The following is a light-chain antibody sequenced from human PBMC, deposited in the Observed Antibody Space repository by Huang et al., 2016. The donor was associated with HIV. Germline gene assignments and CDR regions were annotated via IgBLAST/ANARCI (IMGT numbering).Light chain of an antibody. CDR1: KNIGSS. Sequence: EIVLTQFPDFQSVPPKWKVTITCRASKNIGSSFHWYQKKPDQPPDVLIKYASPSMSGVPSRFTGTGSGTEFTLTINSLEAGDAATYYCHQSSSLPWTFGQGTKVEI. CDR2: YAS. CDR3: HQSSSLPWT. V-gene: IGKV6-21*02. J-gene: IGKJ1*01.